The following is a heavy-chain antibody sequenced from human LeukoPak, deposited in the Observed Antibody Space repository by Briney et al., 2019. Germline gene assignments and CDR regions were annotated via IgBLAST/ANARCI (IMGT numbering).Heavy chain of an antibody. CDR3: VRTHSSGYYYFDS. J-gene: IGHJ4*02. V-gene: IGHV3-74*01. D-gene: IGHD3-22*01. CDR1: GFNFSNYA. Sequence: PGGSLRLSCAASGFNFSNYAMSWVRQAPGKGLIWVSRIDGDESATYYGDSVKGRFTISRDNAKNTLYLQMNSLRVEDTAVYYCVRTHSSGYYYFDSWGQGTLVTVSS. CDR2: IDGDESAT.